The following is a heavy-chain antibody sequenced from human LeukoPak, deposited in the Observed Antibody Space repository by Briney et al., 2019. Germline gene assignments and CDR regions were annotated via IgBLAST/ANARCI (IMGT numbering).Heavy chain of an antibody. D-gene: IGHD3-3*01. Sequence: GSLRLSCAASGFTFSSYSMNWVRQAPGKGLEWVSYISSSSSTIYYADSVKGRFTISRDNAKNSLYLQMNSLRAEDTAVYYCARDFWSGYIDSFDIWGQGTMVTVSS. J-gene: IGHJ3*02. CDR2: ISSSSSTI. V-gene: IGHV3-48*01. CDR1: GFTFSSYS. CDR3: ARDFWSGYIDSFDI.